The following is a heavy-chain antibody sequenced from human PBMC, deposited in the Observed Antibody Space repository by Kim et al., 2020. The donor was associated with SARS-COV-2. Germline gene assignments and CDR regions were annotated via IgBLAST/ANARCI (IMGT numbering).Heavy chain of an antibody. CDR2: IYHSGTT. J-gene: IGHJ6*02. CDR1: GGSISSSNW. CDR3: ARHIVGNAGVVTPRGYYYYCMDV. D-gene: IGHD3-3*01. Sequence: SETLSLTCAVSGGSISSSNWWSWVRQPPGKGLEWVGDIYHSGTTNYNPSIKSRVTISVDQYKNPFSLQLCSVTAAATAVYYCARHIVGNAGVVTPRGYYYYCMDVWGQGTTVTVSS. V-gene: IGHV4-4*02.